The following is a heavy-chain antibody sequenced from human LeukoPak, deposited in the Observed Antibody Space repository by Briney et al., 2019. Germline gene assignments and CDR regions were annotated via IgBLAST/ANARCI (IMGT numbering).Heavy chain of an antibody. CDR1: GIVFSTTA. V-gene: IGHV3-23*01. D-gene: IGHD6-19*01. J-gene: IGHJ5*02. Sequence: PGGSLRLSCAASGIVFSTTAMNWARQSPGRGLELVSAISGGGERTFYADSVKGRFTISRDNSKNMLYLQMNSLRVDDTAIYFCGKDGGQYSSGPEFDPRGQGALVTVSS. CDR2: ISGGGERT. CDR3: GKDGGQYSSGPEFDP.